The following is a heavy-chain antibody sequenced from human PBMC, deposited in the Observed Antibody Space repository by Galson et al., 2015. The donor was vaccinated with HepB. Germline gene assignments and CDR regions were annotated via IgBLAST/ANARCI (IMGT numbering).Heavy chain of an antibody. V-gene: IGHV3-30-3*01. CDR2: ISYDGNKK. CDR3: ARDQNGGSYPFYYMDV. D-gene: IGHD1-26*01. Sequence: SLRLSCAPSGFIFSNHAMHWVRQAPGKGLEWLAVISYDGNKKYYADSVKGRFTNSRDNSKNTLSLQMNSLRPEDTAVYYCARDQNGGSYPFYYMDVWGKGTTVTVSS. J-gene: IGHJ6*03. CDR1: GFIFSNHA.